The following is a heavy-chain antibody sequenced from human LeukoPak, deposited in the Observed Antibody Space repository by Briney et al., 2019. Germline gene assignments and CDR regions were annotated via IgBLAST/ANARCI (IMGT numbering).Heavy chain of an antibody. CDR3: ASQGAVDDYVWGSYHFDY. J-gene: IGHJ4*02. D-gene: IGHD3-16*02. Sequence: PSETLSLTCTVSGGSISRYYWSWIRQPPGKGLEWIGYLYSSGSTNYNPSLESRVTISLDTSKNQFSLKLSSVTAADTAVYYCASQGAVDDYVWGSYHFDYWGQGTLVTVSS. CDR2: LYSSGST. V-gene: IGHV4-59*08. CDR1: GGSISRYY.